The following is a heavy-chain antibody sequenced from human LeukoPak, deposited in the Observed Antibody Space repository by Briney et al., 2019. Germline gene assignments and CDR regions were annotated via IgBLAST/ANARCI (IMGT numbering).Heavy chain of an antibody. V-gene: IGHV4-61*02. Sequence: TLSLTCTVSGGSISSGSYYWSWIRQPAGKGLEWIGRIYTSGSTNYNPSLKSRVTISVDTSKNQFSLRLTSVTAADTAVYYCARGTSNWYFDYWGQGTLVTVSS. D-gene: IGHD6-13*01. CDR3: ARGTSNWYFDY. CDR2: IYTSGST. CDR1: GGSISSGSYY. J-gene: IGHJ4*02.